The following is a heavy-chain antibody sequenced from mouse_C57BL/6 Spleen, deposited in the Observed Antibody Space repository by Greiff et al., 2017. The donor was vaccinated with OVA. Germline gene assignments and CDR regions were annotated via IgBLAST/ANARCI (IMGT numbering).Heavy chain of an antibody. CDR3: VFHSSGPRLVDY. V-gene: IGHV1-47*01. CDR1: GYTFTTYP. Sequence: VQLQQSGAKLVKPGASVKMSCKASGYTFTTYPIEWMKQNHGKSLEWIGNFHPYNDDTKYNEKFKGKATLTVEKSSSTVYLELSRLTSDDSAVYYGVFHSSGPRLVDYWGQGTTLTVSA. D-gene: IGHD3-2*02. J-gene: IGHJ2*01. CDR2: FHPYNDDT.